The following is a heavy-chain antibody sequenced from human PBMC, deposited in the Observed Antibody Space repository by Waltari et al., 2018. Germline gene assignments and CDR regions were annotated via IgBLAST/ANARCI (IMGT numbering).Heavy chain of an antibody. J-gene: IGHJ6*03. Sequence: EVQLVESGGGLVQPGGSLRLSCAASGFTFSSYWMSWVRQAPGKGLEWVANIKQDGSEKYYVDSVKGRFTISRDNAKNSLYLQMNSLRAEDTAVYYCARRCVPAASQPLCMDVWGKGTTVTVSS. CDR3: ARRCVPAASQPLCMDV. V-gene: IGHV3-7*01. CDR2: IKQDGSEK. CDR1: GFTFSSYW. D-gene: IGHD2-2*01.